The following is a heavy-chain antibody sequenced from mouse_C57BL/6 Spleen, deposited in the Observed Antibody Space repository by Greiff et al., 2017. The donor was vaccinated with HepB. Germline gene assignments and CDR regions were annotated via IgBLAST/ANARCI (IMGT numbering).Heavy chain of an antibody. CDR2: ISYDGSN. J-gene: IGHJ2*01. D-gene: IGHD2-4*01. CDR1: GYSITSGYY. V-gene: IGHV3-6*01. Sequence: DVQLQESGPGLVKPSQSLSLTCSVTGYSITSGYYWNWIRQFPGNKLEWMGYISYDGSNNYNPSLKNRISITRDTSKNQFFLKLNSVTTEDTATYYCARLPYYDYYYFDYWGQGTTLTVSS. CDR3: ARLPYYDYYYFDY.